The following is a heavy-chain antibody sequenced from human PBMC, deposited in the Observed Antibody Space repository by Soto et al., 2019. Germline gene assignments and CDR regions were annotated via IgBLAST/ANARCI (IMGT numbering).Heavy chain of an antibody. J-gene: IGHJ6*02. CDR2: TFPFFATS. Sequence: QVQLVQSGAEVKKPESSVKVSCKASGGTFSNYAFSWVRQAPGHGLEWMGGTFPFFATSTYAQKFQGRVTITEDYSTRKVDMELRTLTSADTAVYYCASDVAVAGTDPYYYGMDVWGQGTKVTVSS. CDR3: ASDVAVAGTDPYYYGMDV. D-gene: IGHD6-13*01. V-gene: IGHV1-69*01. CDR1: GGTFSNYA.